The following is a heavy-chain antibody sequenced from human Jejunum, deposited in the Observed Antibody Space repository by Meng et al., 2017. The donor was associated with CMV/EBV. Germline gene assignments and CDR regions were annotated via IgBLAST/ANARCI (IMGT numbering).Heavy chain of an antibody. Sequence: KGSGYSFNTYWIGWVRQMPGKGLEWMGIIYPGDSDTRYSPSFQGQVTISADKSISTAYVQWRSLKASDNAMYYCATFRGYTSGWFPDYWGQGTLVTVSS. CDR3: ATFRGYTSGWFPDY. V-gene: IGHV5-51*01. CDR2: IYPGDSDT. D-gene: IGHD6-19*01. J-gene: IGHJ4*02. CDR1: GYSFNTYW.